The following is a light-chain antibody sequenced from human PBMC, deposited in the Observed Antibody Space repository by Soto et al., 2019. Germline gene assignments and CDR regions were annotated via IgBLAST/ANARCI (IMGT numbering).Light chain of an antibody. V-gene: IGKV1-39*01. J-gene: IGKJ3*01. CDR2: SAS. Sequence: DIQMTQSPSSLSASVGDRVTITCRASQSIGRHLNWFQQKSGKAPKLLIYSASSLQSGVPSRFSGSGSGTEFTLTISSLQPEDFATYYCQESYSTPLFTFGPGTKVDIK. CDR3: QESYSTPLFT. CDR1: QSIGRH.